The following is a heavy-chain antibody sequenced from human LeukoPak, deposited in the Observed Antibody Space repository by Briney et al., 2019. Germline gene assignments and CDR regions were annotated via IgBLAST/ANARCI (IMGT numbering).Heavy chain of an antibody. J-gene: IGHJ4*02. D-gene: IGHD3-22*01. CDR1: GFTFSSYW. V-gene: IGHV3-7*01. Sequence: GGSLRLSCAASGFTFSSYWMSWVRQAPGKGLEWVANIKQDGSEKYYVDSVKGRFTISRDNAKNSLYLQMNSLRAEDTAVYYCAREPVKYYYDSSGYWSTVGYFDYWGQGTLVTVSS. CDR2: IKQDGSEK. CDR3: AREPVKYYYDSSGYWSTVGYFDY.